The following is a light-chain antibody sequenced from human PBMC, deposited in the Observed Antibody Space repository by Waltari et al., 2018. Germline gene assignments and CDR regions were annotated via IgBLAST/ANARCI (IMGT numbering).Light chain of an antibody. CDR1: STDIGTYNS. CDR3: NSYTTSSTWL. CDR2: EVR. V-gene: IGLV2-14*01. Sequence: QSALTQPASVSGSPGQSTTISCTGTSTDIGTYNSVSWYQHLPGKAPKLIISEVRRRPSGVSNRFSGSKSGNMASLTISGLQAEDEADYYCNSYTTSSTWLFGGGTKLTVL. J-gene: IGLJ3*02.